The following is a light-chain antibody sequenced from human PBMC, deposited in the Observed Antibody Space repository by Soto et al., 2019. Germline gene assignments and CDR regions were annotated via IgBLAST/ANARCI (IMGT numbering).Light chain of an antibody. CDR2: EDN. CDR1: SGSIASNY. CDR3: QSYDSDNQV. V-gene: IGLV6-57*01. Sequence: NFMLTQPHSVSASPGKTVTISCTRSSGSIASNYVQWYQQRPGSSPTTMIYEDNQRPSGVPDRFSGSIDSSSNSASLTISGLKTEDEADYYCQSYDSDNQVFGGGTKLTVL. J-gene: IGLJ3*02.